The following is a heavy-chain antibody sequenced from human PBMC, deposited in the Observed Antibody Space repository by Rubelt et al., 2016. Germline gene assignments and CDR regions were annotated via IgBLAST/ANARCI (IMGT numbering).Heavy chain of an antibody. CDR1: GFTFSSYW. CDR2: IKQDGSEK. D-gene: IGHD6-19*01. V-gene: IGHV3-7*04. J-gene: IGHJ4*02. CDR3: ARWAYISDYYWIDY. Sequence: EVQLVESGGGLVQPGGSLRLSCAASGFTFSSYWMSWVRQAPGKGLEWVANIKQDGSEKYYVDSVKGRFTISRDNAKNSLYLQMDSLRAGDSAMYYCARWAYISDYYWIDYWGQGTLVTVSS.